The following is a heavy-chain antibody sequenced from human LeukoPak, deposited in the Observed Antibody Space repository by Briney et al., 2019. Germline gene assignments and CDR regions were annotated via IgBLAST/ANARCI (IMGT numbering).Heavy chain of an antibody. J-gene: IGHJ4*02. D-gene: IGHD3-22*01. Sequence: SVKVSCKASGGTFSSYAISWVRRAPGQGLEWMGGIIPIFGTANYAQKFQGRVTITTDESTSTAYMELSSLRSEDTAVYYCARDSGTNYYDSSGLDDWGQGTLVTVSS. V-gene: IGHV1-69*05. CDR2: IIPIFGTA. CDR3: ARDSGTNYYDSSGLDD. CDR1: GGTFSSYA.